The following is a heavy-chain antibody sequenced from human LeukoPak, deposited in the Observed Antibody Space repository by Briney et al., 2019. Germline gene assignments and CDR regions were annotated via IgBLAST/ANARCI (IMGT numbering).Heavy chain of an antibody. Sequence: GGSLRLSCAASGFTFSNHWMHWVRQAPGKGLMWVSRINRDGSRTDYADSVKGRFTISRDDAKNTLYLQVNSLRAEDTAVYFCARGGSDTAMAHDYWGQGTLVTLSS. V-gene: IGHV3-74*01. CDR1: GFTFSNHW. CDR2: INRDGSRT. D-gene: IGHD5-18*01. J-gene: IGHJ4*02. CDR3: ARGGSDTAMAHDY.